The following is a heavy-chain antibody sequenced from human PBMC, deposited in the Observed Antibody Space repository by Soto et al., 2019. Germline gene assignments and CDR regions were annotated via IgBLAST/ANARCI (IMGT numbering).Heavy chain of an antibody. D-gene: IGHD5-12*01. V-gene: IGHV5-51*01. J-gene: IGHJ3*02. CDR2: IYPGDSDT. CDR1: GYSFTSDW. CDR3: ARHLSVVGYRAFDI. Sequence: VESLKISCNGSGYSFTSDWIGWVGQMPGKGLEWMGIIYPGDSDTRYSPSFQGQVTISADKSISTAYLQWSSLKASDTAMYYCARHLSVVGYRAFDIWGQGTMVTVSS.